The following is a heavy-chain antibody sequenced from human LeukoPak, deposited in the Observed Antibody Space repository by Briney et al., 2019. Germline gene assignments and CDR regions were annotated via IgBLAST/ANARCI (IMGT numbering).Heavy chain of an antibody. V-gene: IGHV3-53*01. CDR2: IYAGDTT. Sequence: GGSLRLSCAASGFTVSSNDMSWVRQAPGKGLEWVSVIYAGDTTSYADSVKGRFTISRDNSKNTLYLQMNSLRAEDTAVYYCARGPRGFDPWGQGTLVTVSS. CDR1: GFTVSSND. CDR3: ARGPRGFDP. J-gene: IGHJ5*02.